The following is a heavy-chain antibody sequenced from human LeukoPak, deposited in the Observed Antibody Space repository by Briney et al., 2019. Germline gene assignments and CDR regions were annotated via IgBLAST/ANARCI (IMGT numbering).Heavy chain of an antibody. J-gene: IGHJ4*02. V-gene: IGHV4-39*01. CDR1: GGSISSGTYS. CDR3: ARHAGGIAASGTRPFDY. CDR2: ISYTGST. D-gene: IGHD6-13*01. Sequence: PSETLSLTCTVSGGSISSGTYSWGWIRQPPGKGLEWIGSISYTGSTYYNPSLKSRVTMSVDTSKNQFPLKMSSVTAADTAVYYCARHAGGIAASGTRPFDYWGQGTLVTVSS.